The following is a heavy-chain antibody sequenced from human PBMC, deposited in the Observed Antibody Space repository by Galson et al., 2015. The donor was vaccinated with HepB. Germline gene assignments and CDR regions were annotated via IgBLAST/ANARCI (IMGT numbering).Heavy chain of an antibody. V-gene: IGHV3-7*03. CDR1: GFTVSSNY. J-gene: IGHJ4*02. CDR2: IKEDGTET. D-gene: IGHD2-15*01. CDR3: ASGKSGGDK. Sequence: SLRLSCAASGFTVSSNYMSWVRQAPGKGLQWVANIKEDGTETHYVDSVKGRFTVSRDNAKKTLYLQMNSLRAEDTAVYFCASGKSGGDKWGLGTLVTVSS.